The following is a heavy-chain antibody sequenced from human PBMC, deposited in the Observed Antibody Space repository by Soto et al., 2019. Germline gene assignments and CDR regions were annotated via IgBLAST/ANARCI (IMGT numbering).Heavy chain of an antibody. J-gene: IGHJ1*01. D-gene: IGHD2-2*01. V-gene: IGHV3-7*03. Sequence: EVQLVESGGGFVQPGGSLRLSCAGSGFRFSSSWMSWIRQAPGKGLAWVAHIKQDGSEKYYVDSAKGRFTIFRDNAKTSLYLQMNNLRAEDTATYYCATWADAADEDQFQHWGQGTLVTVSS. CDR2: IKQDGSEK. CDR3: ATWADAADEDQFQH. CDR1: GFRFSSSW.